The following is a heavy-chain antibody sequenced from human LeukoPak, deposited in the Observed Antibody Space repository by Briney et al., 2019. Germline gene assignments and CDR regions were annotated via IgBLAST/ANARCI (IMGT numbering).Heavy chain of an antibody. D-gene: IGHD3-10*01. V-gene: IGHV4-4*07. CDR2: IYTSGST. CDR1: GGSISSYY. Sequence: SETLSLTCTVSGGSISSYYWSWIRQPAGKGLEWIGRIYTSGSTNYNPSLKSRVTISVDTSKNQFSLKLSSVTAADTAVYYCARGSVGSGSYYAYNWFDPWGQGTLVTVSS. J-gene: IGHJ5*02. CDR3: ARGSVGSGSYYAYNWFDP.